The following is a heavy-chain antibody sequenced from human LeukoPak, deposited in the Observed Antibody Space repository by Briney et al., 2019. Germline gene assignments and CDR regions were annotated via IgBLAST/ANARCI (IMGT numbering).Heavy chain of an antibody. CDR1: GFTFSSYG. CDR3: AKSELELTSPFDY. Sequence: GESLRLSCAASGFTFSSYGMHWVRQAPGKGLEWVAFIRYDGSYKYYADSVKGRFTISRDNSKNTLYLQMSSLRAEDTAVYYCAKSELELTSPFDYWGQGTLVTVSS. V-gene: IGHV3-30*02. J-gene: IGHJ4*02. CDR2: IRYDGSYK. D-gene: IGHD1-7*01.